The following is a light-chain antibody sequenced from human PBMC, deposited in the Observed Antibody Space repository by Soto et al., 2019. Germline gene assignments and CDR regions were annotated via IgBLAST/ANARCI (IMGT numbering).Light chain of an antibody. CDR2: DAS. J-gene: IGKJ1*01. V-gene: IGKV1-5*01. Sequence: DIPMTQSPSTLSASVGDRVTITCRASQSISNWLAWYQQKPGKAPKLLIFDASNLESGVPSRFSGSGSGTEFILTISSLQPDDFATYYCQQYNSYWTFGQGTKVEIK. CDR3: QQYNSYWT. CDR1: QSISNW.